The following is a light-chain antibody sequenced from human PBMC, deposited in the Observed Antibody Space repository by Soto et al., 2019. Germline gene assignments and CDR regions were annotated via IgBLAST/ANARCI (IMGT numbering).Light chain of an antibody. CDR1: QGISSW. V-gene: IGKV1-12*01. CDR2: AES. CDR3: QPYKSFPLT. J-gene: IGKJ2*01. Sequence: DIQMTQSPSSVSASVGDRVTITCRASQGISSWLAWYQQKPGKAPKLLFYAESCLQSGVPSRFSSSGSVTDFTLTISSLHPEDFATYYCQPYKSFPLTFGQGTKLEIK.